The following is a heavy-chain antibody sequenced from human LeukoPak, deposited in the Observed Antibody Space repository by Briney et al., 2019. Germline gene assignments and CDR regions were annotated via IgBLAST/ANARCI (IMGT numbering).Heavy chain of an antibody. CDR2: INHSGST. CDR1: GGSFSGYY. V-gene: IGHV4-34*01. CDR3: ARGRGYCDGGSCDGFDY. Sequence: KASETLSLTCAVYGGSFSGYYWSWLRQPPGKGLEWIGEINHSGSTNYSPSLKSRITITVNTSKNQFSLKLSSVTDADKAVYYCARGRGYCDGGSCDGFDYWGQGTLVTVSS. D-gene: IGHD2-15*01. J-gene: IGHJ4*02.